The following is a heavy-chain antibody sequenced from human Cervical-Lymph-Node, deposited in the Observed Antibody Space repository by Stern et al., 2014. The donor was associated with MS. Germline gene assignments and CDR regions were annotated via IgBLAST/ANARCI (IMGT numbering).Heavy chain of an antibody. J-gene: IGHJ4*02. Sequence: VHLVESGAEVKKPGSSVKVSCKASGGTFSNYAISWVRQAPGQGLEWMGGIIPIFDTANYAQKFQGRVTITADESTSTAYMELSSLRSEDTAVYYCARGEKQWLSLWDYWGQGTLVTVSS. CDR1: GGTFSNYA. V-gene: IGHV1-69*01. CDR3: ARGEKQWLSLWDY. CDR2: IIPIFDTA. D-gene: IGHD6-19*01.